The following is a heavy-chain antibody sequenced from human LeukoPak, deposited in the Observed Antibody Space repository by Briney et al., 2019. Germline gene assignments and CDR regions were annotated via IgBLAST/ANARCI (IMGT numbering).Heavy chain of an antibody. Sequence: ASVKVSCKASGYTFTGYYMHWVRQAPGQGLEWMGWINPNSGGTNYAQKFQGRVTMTRNTSISTAYMELSSLRSEDTAVYYCARARLHYYGSGSSRHPYYYYYYYMDVWGKGTTVTISS. CDR1: GYTFTGYY. CDR2: INPNSGGT. D-gene: IGHD3-10*01. CDR3: ARARLHYYGSGSSRHPYYYYYYYMDV. J-gene: IGHJ6*03. V-gene: IGHV1-2*02.